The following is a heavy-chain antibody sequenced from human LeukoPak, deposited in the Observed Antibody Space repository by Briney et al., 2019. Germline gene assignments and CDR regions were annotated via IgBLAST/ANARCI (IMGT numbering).Heavy chain of an antibody. CDR3: ARAIAARSTFDY. J-gene: IGHJ4*02. CDR2: ISSSSYI. Sequence: GGSLRLSCAASGFTFSSYSMNWVRQAPGKGLEWVPSISSSSYIYYADSVKGRFTISRDNAKNSLYLQMNSLRAEDTAVYYCARAIAARSTFDYWGQGTLVTVSS. D-gene: IGHD6-6*01. V-gene: IGHV3-21*01. CDR1: GFTFSSYS.